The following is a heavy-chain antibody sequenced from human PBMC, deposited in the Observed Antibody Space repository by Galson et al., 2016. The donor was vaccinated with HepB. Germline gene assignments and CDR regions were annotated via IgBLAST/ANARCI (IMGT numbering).Heavy chain of an antibody. CDR3: ARSSGSRNGYFDY. J-gene: IGHJ4*02. Sequence: SETLSLTCTVSGRSVSSGTYFWGWIRQPPGKGLEWIGMIYYAGVTHYNPSLESRVTISVDTSKNQFSLRLSSLTAADTSVYYCARSSGSRNGYFDYWGQGALVPVPS. CDR2: IYYAGVT. CDR1: GRSVSSGTYF. D-gene: IGHD1-26*01. V-gene: IGHV4-39*01.